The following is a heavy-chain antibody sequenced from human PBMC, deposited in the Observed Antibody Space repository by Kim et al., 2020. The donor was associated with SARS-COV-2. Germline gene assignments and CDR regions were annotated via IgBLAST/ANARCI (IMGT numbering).Heavy chain of an antibody. Sequence: GESLKISCKGSGYSFTSYWIGWVRQMPGKGLEWMGIIYPGDSDTRYSPSFQGQVTISADKSISTAYLQWSSLKASDTAMYYCARRKMVRGVIRGWFDPWGQGTLVTVSS. CDR1: GYSFTSYW. V-gene: IGHV5-51*01. CDR3: ARRKMVRGVIRGWFDP. CDR2: IYPGDSDT. J-gene: IGHJ5*02. D-gene: IGHD3-10*01.